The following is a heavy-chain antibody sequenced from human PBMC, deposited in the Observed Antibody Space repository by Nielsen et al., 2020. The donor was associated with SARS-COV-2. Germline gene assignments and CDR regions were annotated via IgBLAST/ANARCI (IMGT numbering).Heavy chain of an antibody. D-gene: IGHD3-10*01. J-gene: IGHJ6*02. CDR1: GGSVSSGSYY. CDR2: IYYSGST. V-gene: IGHV4-61*01. CDR3: ARDASWRFGEAWSGMDV. Sequence: SETLSLTCTVSGGSVSSGSYYWSWIRQPPGKGLEWIGYIYYSGSTNYNPFLKSRVTISVDTSKNQFSLKLSSVTAADTAVYYCARDASWRFGEAWSGMDVWGQGTTVTVSS.